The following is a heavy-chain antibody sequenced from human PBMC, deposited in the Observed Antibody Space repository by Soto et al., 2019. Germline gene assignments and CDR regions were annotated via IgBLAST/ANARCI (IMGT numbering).Heavy chain of an antibody. Sequence: QVQLVESGGGVVQPGRSLRLSCAASGFTFSSNAMHWVRQAPGKGLEWVAVLSYDGSNKYYADSVKGRFTISRDNSKNTLYLQMDSLRTEDTALYYWARDVESGSSQYYYYFYGMDVWGQGTTVTVSS. CDR1: GFTFSSNA. J-gene: IGHJ6*02. D-gene: IGHD1-26*01. V-gene: IGHV3-30-3*01. CDR2: LSYDGSNK. CDR3: ARDVESGSSQYYYYFYGMDV.